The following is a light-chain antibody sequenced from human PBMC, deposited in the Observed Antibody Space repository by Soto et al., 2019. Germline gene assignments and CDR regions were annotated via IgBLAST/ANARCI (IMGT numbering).Light chain of an antibody. J-gene: IGLJ2*01. Sequence: QSVLTKPPSASGSPGQSVTIACTGTSNDVGGYNYVSWYQQHPGKAPKLMIHEVSKRPSGVPDRFSGSKSGNTASLTVSGLLTEDEADYYCSSYGGANTVVFGGGTKVTVL. CDR1: SNDVGGYNY. V-gene: IGLV2-8*01. CDR3: SSYGGANTVV. CDR2: EVS.